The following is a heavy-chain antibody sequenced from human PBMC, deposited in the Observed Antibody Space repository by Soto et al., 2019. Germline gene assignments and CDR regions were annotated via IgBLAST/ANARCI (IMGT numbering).Heavy chain of an antibody. CDR3: ARSSTLSRSYLDY. CDR1: DLPLITNV. V-gene: IGHV3-7*03. CDR2: VNQDGSAK. J-gene: IGHJ4*02. Sequence: PGGSLGFPFAPPDLPLITNVMPWVRKAPGKGLEWVASVNQDGSAKYSVDSAKGRFTISRDNAKNSLYLQMNSLRVEDTALYYCARSSTLSRSYLDYWGQGAVVTVSS.